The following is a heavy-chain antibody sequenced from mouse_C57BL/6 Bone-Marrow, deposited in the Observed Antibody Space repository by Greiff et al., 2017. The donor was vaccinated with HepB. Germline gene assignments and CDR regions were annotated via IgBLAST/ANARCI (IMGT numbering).Heavy chain of an antibody. CDR1: GYTFTGYW. CDR2: ILPGSGST. CDR3: ARWVLYYGSRPWYFDG. Sequence: QVQLQQSGAELMKPGASVKLSCKATGYTFTGYWIEWVKQSPGHGLEWIGEILPGSGSTNYNEKFKGKATFTADTSSNTAYMQLSSLTTEDAAIYYCARWVLYYGSRPWYFDGWGTGTTVTVSS. D-gene: IGHD1-1*01. V-gene: IGHV1-9*01. J-gene: IGHJ1*03.